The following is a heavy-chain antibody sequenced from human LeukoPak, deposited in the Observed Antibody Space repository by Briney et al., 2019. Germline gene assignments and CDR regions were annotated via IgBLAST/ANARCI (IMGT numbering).Heavy chain of an antibody. D-gene: IGHD3-22*01. Sequence: SETLSLTCTVSGGSISSYYWSWIRQPPGKGLEWIGYIYYSGSTNYNPSLKSRVTISVDTSKNQFSLKLSSVTAADTAVYYCARAGGHYDSSGYYLHAFDIWGQGTMVTVSS. CDR2: IYYSGST. CDR3: ARAGGHYDSSGYYLHAFDI. J-gene: IGHJ3*02. V-gene: IGHV4-59*08. CDR1: GGSISSYY.